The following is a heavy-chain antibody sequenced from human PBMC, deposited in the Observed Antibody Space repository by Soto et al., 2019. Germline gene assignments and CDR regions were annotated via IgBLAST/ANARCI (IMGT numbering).Heavy chain of an antibody. D-gene: IGHD3-16*01. CDR3: ARGGIH. J-gene: IGHJ4*02. Sequence: EVLLVESGGGSRQPGGSLRLSCVASGYTFNSHEMNWVRQAPGKGEWISSISGSGTTNYAESVKGRFTISRDNAHKSLFLEMKDLRVEDTAVHYCARGGIHWGQGTLVTVSS. V-gene: IGHV3-48*03. CDR2: ISGSGTT. CDR1: GYTFNSHE.